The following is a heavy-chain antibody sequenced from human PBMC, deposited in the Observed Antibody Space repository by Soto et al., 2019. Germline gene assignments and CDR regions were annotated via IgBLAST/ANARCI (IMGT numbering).Heavy chain of an antibody. Sequence: QVQLQQWGAGLLKPSETLSLTCAVYGGAFSGYYWSWIRQPPGKGLEWIGEINHSGCTNDNPALPSRVSISVDTSKNQFSLKLSSVTAARTAVYYCVRGLLGGAALWGQGTLVTVSS. CDR1: GGAFSGYY. CDR3: VRGLLGGAAL. V-gene: IGHV4-34*02. D-gene: IGHD1-26*01. CDR2: INHSGCT. J-gene: IGHJ4*02.